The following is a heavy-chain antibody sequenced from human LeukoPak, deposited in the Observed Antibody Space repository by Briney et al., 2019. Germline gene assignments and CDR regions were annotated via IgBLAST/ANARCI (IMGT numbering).Heavy chain of an antibody. CDR1: GFTFSSYW. V-gene: IGHV3-7*01. CDR2: IKQDGSEK. Sequence: GGSLRLSCVASGFTFSSYWMSWVRQAPGKGLEWVANIKQDGSEKYYVDSVKGRFTISRDNAKNSLYLQMNSLRAEDTAVYYCARVGANDAFDIWGQGTMVTVSS. CDR3: ARVGANDAFDI. J-gene: IGHJ3*02. D-gene: IGHD1-26*01.